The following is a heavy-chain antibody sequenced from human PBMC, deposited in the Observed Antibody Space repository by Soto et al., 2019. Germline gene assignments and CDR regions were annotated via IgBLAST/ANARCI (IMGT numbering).Heavy chain of an antibody. J-gene: IGHJ5*02. CDR3: ARVGPENWFDP. CDR2: IYYSGST. CDR1: GGSISSGGYY. D-gene: IGHD2-15*01. Sequence: SETLSLTCTVSGGSISSGGYYWIWIRQHPGKGLEWIGYIYYSGSTYYNPSLKSRVTISVDTSKNQFSLKLSSVTAADTAVYYCARVGPENWFDPWGQGTLVTVSS. V-gene: IGHV4-31*03.